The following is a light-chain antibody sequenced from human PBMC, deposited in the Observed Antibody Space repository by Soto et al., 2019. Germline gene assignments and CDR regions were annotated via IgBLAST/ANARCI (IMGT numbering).Light chain of an antibody. J-gene: IGKJ3*01. CDR3: QQLNSYPVT. V-gene: IGKV1-9*01. Sequence: DIQLTQSPSFLSASVGDRVTITCRASQGISSYLAWYQQKPGKAPKLLIYAASTLQSGVPSRFSGSGSGTEFPLTISILQREDFATYYRQQLNSYPVTFGPGTKVDIK. CDR2: AAS. CDR1: QGISSY.